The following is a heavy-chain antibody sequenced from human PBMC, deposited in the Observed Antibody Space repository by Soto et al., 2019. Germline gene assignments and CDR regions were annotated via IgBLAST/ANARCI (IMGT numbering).Heavy chain of an antibody. CDR2: INSGSTSV. CDR3: ASSASPDAS. J-gene: IGHJ5*02. V-gene: IGHV3-48*01. CDR1: GFIFNRYS. D-gene: IGHD1-26*01. Sequence: EVQLVESGGGLVQPGGSLRLSCVASGFIFNRYSMNWVRQAPGKGLEWISYINSGSTSVFYADSVKGRFSISRDNAKNSLYLQMNSLRAEDTAVYYCASSASPDASWGQGTLVTVSS.